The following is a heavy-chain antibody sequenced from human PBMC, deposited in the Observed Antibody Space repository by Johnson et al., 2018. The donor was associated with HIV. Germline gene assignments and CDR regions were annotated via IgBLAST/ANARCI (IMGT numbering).Heavy chain of an antibody. CDR1: GFTFDDYG. V-gene: IGHV3-20*04. D-gene: IGHD5-24*01. CDR3: ARFGRGGSHAFDI. J-gene: IGHJ3*02. Sequence: VQLVESGGGVVRPGGSLRLSCAASGFTFDDYGMTWVRQAPGKGLEWVSGINWTGDSTGYADYVKGRFTISRDNAKNSLYLQMNSLRAEDTALSYCARFGRGGSHAFDIWGQGTMVTVSS. CDR2: INWTGDST.